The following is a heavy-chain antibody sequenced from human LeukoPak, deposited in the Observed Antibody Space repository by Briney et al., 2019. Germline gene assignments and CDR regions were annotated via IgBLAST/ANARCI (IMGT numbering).Heavy chain of an antibody. V-gene: IGHV4-59*01. CDR2: IHYTGST. J-gene: IGHJ5*02. CDR1: GGSINSYY. Sequence: NPSETLSLTCTVSGGSINSYYWSWIRQPPGKGLECIGYIHYTGSTNYNPSLKSRVTISVDTSKNQFSLKLSSVTAADTAVYYCARGASSSGYYFLGWFDPWGQGTLVTVSS. CDR3: ARGASSSGYYFLGWFDP. D-gene: IGHD3-22*01.